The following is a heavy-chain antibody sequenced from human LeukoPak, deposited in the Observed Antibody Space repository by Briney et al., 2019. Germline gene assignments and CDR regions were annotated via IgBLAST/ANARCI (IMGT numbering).Heavy chain of an antibody. CDR1: GFTFSSYS. D-gene: IGHD3-10*01. CDR2: ISSSSYI. V-gene: IGHV3-21*01. CDR3: ARVHWGSGSYRDY. J-gene: IGHJ4*02. Sequence: GGSLRLSCAASGFTFSSYSMNWVRQAPGKGLEWVSSISSSSYIYYADSVKGRFTISRDNAKNSLYLQMNSLRAEDTAVYYCARVHWGSGSYRDYWGQGTLVTVSS.